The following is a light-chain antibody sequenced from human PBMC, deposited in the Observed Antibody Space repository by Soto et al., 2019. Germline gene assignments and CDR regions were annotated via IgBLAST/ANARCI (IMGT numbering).Light chain of an antibody. Sequence: DIQMTQSPSTLSASVGDRFTIXCRASQNIGSSWLAWYQQKPGKAPKVLIYKASTLESGVPSRFSGSGSGTEFTLTINSLQSEDFAVYYCQQYNNWPRTFGQGTKVDIK. CDR3: QQYNNWPRT. CDR1: QNIGSSW. CDR2: KAS. V-gene: IGKV1-5*03. J-gene: IGKJ1*01.